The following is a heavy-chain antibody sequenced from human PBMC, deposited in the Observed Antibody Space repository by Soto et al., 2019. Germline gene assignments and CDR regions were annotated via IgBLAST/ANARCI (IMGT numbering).Heavy chain of an antibody. CDR1: GFTFSNAW. CDR3: AHPRGYGVFDAYDI. Sequence: GGSLRLSCAASGFTFSNAWMSWVRQAPGKGLEWVGRIKSKTDGGTTDYAAPVKGRFTISRDDSKNTLYLQMNSLRIEDTALYYCAHPRGYGVFDAYDIWGQGTMVTVSS. D-gene: IGHD4-17*01. J-gene: IGHJ3*02. V-gene: IGHV3-15*01. CDR2: IKSKTDGGTT.